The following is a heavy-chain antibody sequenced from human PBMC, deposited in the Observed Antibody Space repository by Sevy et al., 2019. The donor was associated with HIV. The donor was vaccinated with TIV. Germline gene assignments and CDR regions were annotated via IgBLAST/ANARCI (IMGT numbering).Heavy chain of an antibody. D-gene: IGHD2-21*02. CDR2: IYHGGST. V-gene: IGHV4-38-2*01. CDR1: NFSISSGYY. Sequence: SETLSLTCVVSNFSISSGYYWGWIRQPPGKGLEWIVNIYHGGSTYYNPSLKSRVTISVDTSKNHFSMRLGSVTAADTAVYYCARASGGDRLDYYGMDVWGQGTTVTVSS. CDR3: ARASGGDRLDYYGMDV. J-gene: IGHJ6*02.